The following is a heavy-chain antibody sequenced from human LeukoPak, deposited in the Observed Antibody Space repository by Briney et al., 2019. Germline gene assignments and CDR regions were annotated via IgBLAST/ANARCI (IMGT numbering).Heavy chain of an antibody. V-gene: IGHV3-21*01. J-gene: IGHJ4*02. CDR3: TGHHQAYSRTY. CDR2: ISSSSSYI. Sequence: GGSLRLSCAASGFTFSNYNMNWVRQAPGKGLEWVSSISSSSSYIYYADSVKGRFTISRDNAKDTLYLQMNSLRAEDTAVYYCTGHHQAYSRTYWGQGTLVTVSS. D-gene: IGHD4-11*01. CDR1: GFTFSNYN.